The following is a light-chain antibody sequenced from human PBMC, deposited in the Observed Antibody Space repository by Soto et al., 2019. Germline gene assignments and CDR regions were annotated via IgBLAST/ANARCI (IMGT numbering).Light chain of an antibody. J-gene: IGLJ2*01. CDR1: SSDVGGYNY. CDR2: DVS. V-gene: IGLV2-14*01. CDR3: SSYTSSSLVV. Sequence: QSALTQHASVSGSPGQSITISCTGTSSDVGGYNYVSWYQQHPGKAPKLMIYDVSNRPSGVSNRFSGSKSGNTASLTISGLQAEDEADYYCSSYTSSSLVVFGGGTKLTVL.